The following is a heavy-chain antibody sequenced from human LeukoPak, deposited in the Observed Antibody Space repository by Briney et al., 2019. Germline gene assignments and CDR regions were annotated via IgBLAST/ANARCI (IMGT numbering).Heavy chain of an antibody. Sequence: ASVKVSCKASGYTFTGYYMHWVRQAPGQGLEWMGWINPNSGGTNYAQKFQGRVTMTRDTSISTAYMELSRLRSDGTAVYYCARDRGNYYDSSGYYYDYFQHWGQGTLVTVSS. CDR3: ARDRGNYYDSSGYYYDYFQH. V-gene: IGHV1-2*02. J-gene: IGHJ1*01. CDR1: GYTFTGYY. CDR2: INPNSGGT. D-gene: IGHD3-22*01.